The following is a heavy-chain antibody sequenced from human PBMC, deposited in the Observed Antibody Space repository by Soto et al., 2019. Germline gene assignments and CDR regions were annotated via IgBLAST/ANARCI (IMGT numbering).Heavy chain of an antibody. V-gene: IGHV4-30-4*01. Sequence: PPQTLSLTCSVSVGSISSGYYYWSWIRQPPGKGLEWIGNIYYSGNTYYNPSLKSRLIVSIDTSKNHFSLKVGSVTAADTAAYYCASSSRYGMDVWGQGTTVTVSS. CDR2: IYYSGNT. CDR1: VGSISSGYYY. J-gene: IGHJ6*02. CDR3: ASSSRYGMDV.